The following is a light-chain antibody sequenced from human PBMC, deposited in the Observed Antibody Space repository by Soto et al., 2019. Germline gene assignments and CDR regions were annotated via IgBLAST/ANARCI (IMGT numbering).Light chain of an antibody. J-gene: IGLJ1*01. Sequence: QAVVTQEPSLTVSPGGTVTLTCGSSTGAVTNGHYPYWFQQKPGQAPRTLIYDTTNRHSWTPARFSDSLLGGKAALTLSGAQPEDEAEYYCLLSYNGNYVFGNGTKVTV. V-gene: IGLV7-46*01. CDR3: LLSYNGNYV. CDR2: DTT. CDR1: TGAVTNGHY.